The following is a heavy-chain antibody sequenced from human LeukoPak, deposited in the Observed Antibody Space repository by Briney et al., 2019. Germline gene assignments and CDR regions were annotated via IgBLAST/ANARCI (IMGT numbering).Heavy chain of an antibody. Sequence: ASVKVSCKASGYTFTGYYMHWVRQAPGQELEWMGRINPNSGGTNYAQKFQGRVTMTRDTSISTAYMELSRLRSDDTAVYYCARADYGDYAPYYYYYYMDVWGKGTTVTVSS. D-gene: IGHD4-17*01. J-gene: IGHJ6*03. CDR1: GYTFTGYY. CDR2: INPNSGGT. CDR3: ARADYGDYAPYYYYYYMDV. V-gene: IGHV1-2*06.